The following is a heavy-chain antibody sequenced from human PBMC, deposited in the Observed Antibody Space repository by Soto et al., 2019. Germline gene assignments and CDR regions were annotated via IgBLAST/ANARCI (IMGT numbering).Heavy chain of an antibody. CDR1: GGTFSSYT. CDR2: INPILGIP. D-gene: IGHD3-10*01. V-gene: IGHV1-69*02. Sequence: QVHLVQSGAEVKKPGSSVKVSCKASGGTFSSYTISWVRQAPGQGLEWMGRINPILGIPNYAQKFQGRVTNTADKSQSTAYMELRSQGSEDTAVYYCARFRGSYGMDVWGQGTTVTVSS. CDR3: ARFRGSYGMDV. J-gene: IGHJ6*01.